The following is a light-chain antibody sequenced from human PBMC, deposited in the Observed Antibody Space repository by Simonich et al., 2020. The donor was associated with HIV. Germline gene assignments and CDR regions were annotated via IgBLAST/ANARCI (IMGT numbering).Light chain of an antibody. CDR1: QSLVHSDGHTY. CDR2: KVS. Sequence: DVVMTQSPLSLPVTLGQPASISCRSSQSLVHSDGHTYLNWFQQRPGQSPRRLIYKVSTRDSVVPDRFSGSGSGTDFTLKISRVEAEDVGVYFCMQGTHWPVTFGGGTKVEIK. CDR3: MQGTHWPVT. J-gene: IGKJ4*01. V-gene: IGKV2-30*02.